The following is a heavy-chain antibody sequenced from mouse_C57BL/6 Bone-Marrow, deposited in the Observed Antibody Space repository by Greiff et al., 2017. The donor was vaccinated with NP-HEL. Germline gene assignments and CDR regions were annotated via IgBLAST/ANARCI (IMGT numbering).Heavy chain of an antibody. Sequence: EVQLQQSGPELVKPGASVKISCKASGYTFTDYYMNWVKQSHGKSLEWIGDINPNNGGTSYNQKFKGKATLTVDKSSSTAYMELRSLTSEDSAVYYCARGATVVEDYAMDYWGQGTSVTVSS. V-gene: IGHV1-26*01. D-gene: IGHD1-1*01. CDR1: GYTFTDYY. CDR3: ARGATVVEDYAMDY. J-gene: IGHJ4*01. CDR2: INPNNGGT.